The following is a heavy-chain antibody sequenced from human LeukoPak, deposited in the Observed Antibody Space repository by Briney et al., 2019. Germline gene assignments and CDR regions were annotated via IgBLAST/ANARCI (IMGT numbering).Heavy chain of an antibody. CDR1: GYTFTDYY. J-gene: IGHJ4*02. D-gene: IGHD6-13*01. V-gene: IGHV1-2*02. Sequence: ASVKVSCKASGYTFTDYYFHWVRQGPGPGLEWMGWVIPNSGGTNCAQKFQGRVNMTSDTSISTTYMELSSLRSDDTAVYYCARGPAAALFDYWGQGTLVTVSS. CDR2: VIPNSGGT. CDR3: ARGPAAALFDY.